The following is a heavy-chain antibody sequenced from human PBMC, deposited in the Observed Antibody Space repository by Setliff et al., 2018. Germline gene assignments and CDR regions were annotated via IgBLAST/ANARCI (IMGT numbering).Heavy chain of an antibody. Sequence: ASVKVSCKASGGTFSSYDINWVRQAPGQGLEWMGGIIPIFGTTNYAQQFQGRLTISTDASTSTAYMELSSLRSDDTAVYYCARDSPEMVAPPAAHCFDPWGQGTLVTVSS. CDR3: ARDSPEMVAPPAAHCFDP. CDR1: GGTFSSYD. D-gene: IGHD2-15*01. J-gene: IGHJ5*02. V-gene: IGHV1-69*05. CDR2: IIPIFGTT.